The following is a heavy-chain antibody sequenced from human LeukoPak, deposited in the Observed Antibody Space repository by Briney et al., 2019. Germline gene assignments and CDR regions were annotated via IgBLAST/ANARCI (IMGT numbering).Heavy chain of an antibody. D-gene: IGHD7-27*01. Sequence: GGSLRLSCAASGFTFSSYSMNWVRQAPGKGLEWVSSISSSSSYIYYADSVKGRFTISRDNAKNSLYLQMNSLRAEDTAVYYCARTLGGPFDAFDIWGQGTMVTVSS. J-gene: IGHJ3*02. V-gene: IGHV3-21*01. CDR3: ARTLGGPFDAFDI. CDR1: GFTFSSYS. CDR2: ISSSSSYI.